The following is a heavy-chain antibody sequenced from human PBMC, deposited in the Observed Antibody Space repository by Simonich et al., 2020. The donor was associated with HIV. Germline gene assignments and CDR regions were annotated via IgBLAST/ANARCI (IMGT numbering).Heavy chain of an antibody. D-gene: IGHD4-17*01. J-gene: IGHJ4*02. CDR2: INHSGST. V-gene: IGHV4-34*01. Sequence: QVQLQQWGAGLLKPSETLSLTCAVYGGSFSGYYCSWIRQPPGKGLEWIGEINHSGSTNYNPSLKSRVTISVDTSKNQFSLKLSSVTAAYTAVYYCARRHPTTVTTPYFDYWGQGTLVTVSS. CDR3: ARRHPTTVTTPYFDY. CDR1: GGSFSGYY.